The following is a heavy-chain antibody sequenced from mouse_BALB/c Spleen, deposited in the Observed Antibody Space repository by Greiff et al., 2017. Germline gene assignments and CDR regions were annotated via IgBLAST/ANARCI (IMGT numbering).Heavy chain of an antibody. D-gene: IGHD2-10*02. CDR3: TRSPYGRSWFAY. CDR2: IHYSGST. CDR1: GYSITSGYS. Sequence: EVHLVQSGPDLVKPSQSLSLSCTVTGYSITSGYSWCVMQQFPGNKLEWRSYIHYSGSTNYNPSLKSRVTITRDTSKNQFFLQLNSVTTEDTATYYCTRSPYGRSWFAYWGQGTLVTVSA. V-gene: IGHV3-1*02. J-gene: IGHJ3*01.